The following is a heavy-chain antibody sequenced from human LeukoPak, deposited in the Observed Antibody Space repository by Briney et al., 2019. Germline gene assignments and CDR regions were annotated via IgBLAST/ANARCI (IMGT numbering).Heavy chain of an antibody. CDR1: GYTFTSYD. Sequence: ASVKVSCKASGYTFTSYDINWVRQATGQGLEWMGWMNPIRGYTGFAQKFQGRVTMTGNTAISTAYMELSSLRSEDAAVYYCARGNRLYTSSWSTLAFDIWGQGTMVTVPS. J-gene: IGHJ3*02. CDR3: ARGNRLYTSSWSTLAFDI. D-gene: IGHD6-13*01. V-gene: IGHV1-8*01. CDR2: MNPIRGYT.